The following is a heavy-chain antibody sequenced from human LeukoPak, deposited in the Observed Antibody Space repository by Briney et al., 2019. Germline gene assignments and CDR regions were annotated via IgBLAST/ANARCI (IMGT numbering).Heavy chain of an antibody. V-gene: IGHV1-3*01. CDR3: ARDGIVGATD. CDR2: ISGGNGKP. J-gene: IGHJ4*02. CDR1: GYTFSNHA. Sequence: VASVKVSCKASGYTFSNHAIHWVRQAPGQRLEWVGWISGGNGKPKYSPKFQGRVTITRDTSATTDYMELSSLNSEDTGVYYCARDGIVGATDWGQGTLVTVSS. D-gene: IGHD1-26*01.